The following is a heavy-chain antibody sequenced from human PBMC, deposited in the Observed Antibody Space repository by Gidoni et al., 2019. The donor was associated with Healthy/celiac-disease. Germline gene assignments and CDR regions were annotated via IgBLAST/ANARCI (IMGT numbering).Heavy chain of an antibody. J-gene: IGHJ4*02. CDR2: INHSGST. Sequence: QVQLQQWGAGLLKPSETLSLTCAVYGGSFSGYYWSWIRQPPGKGREWIGEINHSGSTNYNPSLKSRVTISVDASKTQFSLKLSSVTAADTAVYYCARGRVGIAAAGYLDYWGQGTLVTVSS. CDR1: GGSFSGYY. CDR3: ARGRVGIAAAGYLDY. D-gene: IGHD6-13*01. V-gene: IGHV4-34*01.